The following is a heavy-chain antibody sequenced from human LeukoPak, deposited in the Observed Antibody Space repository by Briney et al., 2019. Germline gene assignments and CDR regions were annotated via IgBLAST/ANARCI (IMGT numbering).Heavy chain of an antibody. CDR1: GGSFSGYY. J-gene: IGHJ5*02. CDR2: INHSGST. D-gene: IGHD5-18*01. V-gene: IGHV4-34*01. Sequence: SETLSLTCAVYGGSFSGYYWSWIRQPPGKGLEWIGEINHSGSTNYNPSLKSRVTISVDTSKNQFSLKQSSMTAADTAVYYCAGATRRVDCSGGDGYGYVYWFDPWGQGTLVTVSS. CDR3: AGATRRVDCSGGDGYGYVYWFDP.